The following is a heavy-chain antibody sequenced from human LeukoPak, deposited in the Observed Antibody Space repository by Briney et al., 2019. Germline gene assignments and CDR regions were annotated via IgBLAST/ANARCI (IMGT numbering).Heavy chain of an antibody. CDR3: VKDNSNWYWYFDL. CDR2: ISGRGNST. D-gene: IGHD1-1*01. CDR1: GXXFXXYA. Sequence: GGSLRLSCAASGXXFXXYAXXXXXXAPGXGLXXVSXISGRGNSTCYADSVKGRFTISRDNSKNTLYLQMNSLRGEDTAVYHXVKDNSNWYWYFDLWGRGTLVTVSS. V-gene: IGHV3-23*01. J-gene: IGHJ2*01.